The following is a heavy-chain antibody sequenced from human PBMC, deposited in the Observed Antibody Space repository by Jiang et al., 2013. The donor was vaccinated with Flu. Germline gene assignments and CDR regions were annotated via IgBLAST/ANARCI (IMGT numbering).Heavy chain of an antibody. V-gene: IGHV4-59*13. D-gene: IGHD1-1*01. CDR2: IQSSGST. CDR1: GSSISGYY. Sequence: VLLKPSETLSLTCTVSGSSISGYYWSWIRQPPGKAFEWIGYIQSSGSTSYNPSLMSRVTISVDTSKNQFSLTMRSVTAADTAIYYCGRARWKAIAVDPWGQGALVIVSS. J-gene: IGHJ5*02. CDR3: GRARWKAIAVDP.